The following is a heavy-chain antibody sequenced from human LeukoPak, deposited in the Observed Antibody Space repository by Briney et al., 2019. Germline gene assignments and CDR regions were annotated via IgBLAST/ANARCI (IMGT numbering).Heavy chain of an antibody. CDR3: ARHLRISPDCSSTSCSEHYFDY. D-gene: IGHD2-2*01. J-gene: IGHJ4*02. V-gene: IGHV4-39*01. CDR2: IYYSGST. Sequence: PSETLSLTCTVSGGSISSSSYYWGWIRQPPGKGLEWIGSIYYSGSTYYNPSLKSRVTISVDASKNQFSLKLSSVTAADTAVYYCARHLRISPDCSSTSCSEHYFDYWGQGTLVTVSS. CDR1: GGSISSSSYY.